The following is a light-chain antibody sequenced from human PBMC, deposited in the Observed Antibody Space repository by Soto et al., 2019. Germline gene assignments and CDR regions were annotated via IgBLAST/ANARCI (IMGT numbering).Light chain of an antibody. V-gene: IGKV3-15*01. CDR1: QSVSSN. CDR2: GAS. CDR3: QEYNNWPPMWT. J-gene: IGKJ1*01. Sequence: EIVMTQSPATLSVSPGERATLSCRASQSVSSNLAWYQQKPGQAPRLLIYGASTRATGIPARFSGSGSGTEFTLTISGLQSEDFAVYYCQEYNNWPPMWTFGQGTKVEIK.